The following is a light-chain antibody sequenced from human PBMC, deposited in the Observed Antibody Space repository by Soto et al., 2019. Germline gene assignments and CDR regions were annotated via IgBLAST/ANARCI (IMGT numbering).Light chain of an antibody. CDR2: EVS. CDR3: SSYSDTNIYV. V-gene: IGLV2-14*01. CDR1: SSDVGDFDC. J-gene: IGLJ1*01. Sequence: QSALTQPASVSGSPGQSITISCTGTSSDVGDFDCVSWYQQHPGKAPKLMIYEVSDRPSGVSNRFSGSKSGDTASLTISGLQAEDEADYYCSSYSDTNIYVFGTGTKVTVL.